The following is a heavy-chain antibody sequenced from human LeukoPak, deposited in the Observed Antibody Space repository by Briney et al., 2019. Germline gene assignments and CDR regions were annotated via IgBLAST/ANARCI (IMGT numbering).Heavy chain of an antibody. CDR1: GYSFDEYA. D-gene: IGHD1-26*01. Sequence: GRSLRLSCVGSGYSFDEYAMHWVRQVPGKGLEWVSGINWKSDKIGYADSVKGRFTISRDNSKNTLYLQMNSLRAEDTAVYYCAKDRKVEAFDYWGQGTLVTVSS. CDR2: INWKSDKI. J-gene: IGHJ4*02. V-gene: IGHV3-9*01. CDR3: AKDRKVEAFDY.